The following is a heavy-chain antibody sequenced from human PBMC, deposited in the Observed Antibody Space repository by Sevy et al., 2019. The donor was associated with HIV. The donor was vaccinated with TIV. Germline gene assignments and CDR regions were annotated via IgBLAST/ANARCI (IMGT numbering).Heavy chain of an antibody. CDR3: AKKFGRDGYKTEFDY. CDR2: ISGSGGST. J-gene: IGHJ4*02. D-gene: IGHD5-12*01. Sequence: GVSLRLSCAASGFTFSSYAMSWFRQAPGKGLEWVSAISGSGGSTYYADSVKGRFTISRDNSKNTLYLQMNSLRAEDTAVYYCAKKFGRDGYKTEFDYWGQGTLVTVSS. V-gene: IGHV3-23*01. CDR1: GFTFSSYA.